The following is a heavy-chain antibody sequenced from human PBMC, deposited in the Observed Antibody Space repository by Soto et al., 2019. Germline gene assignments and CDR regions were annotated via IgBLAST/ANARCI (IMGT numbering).Heavy chain of an antibody. CDR3: ARGPYYDIFTVHYYYGMDV. CDR1: GGTFSSYG. D-gene: IGHD3-9*01. J-gene: IGHJ6*02. V-gene: IGHV1-69*13. Sequence: GASVKVSSKASGGTFSSYGISWVRQAPGQGLEWMGGIIPIFGTANYAQKFQGRVTITADESTSTAYMELSSLRSEDTAVYYCARGPYYDIFTVHYYYGMDVWGQGTTVTVTS. CDR2: IIPIFGTA.